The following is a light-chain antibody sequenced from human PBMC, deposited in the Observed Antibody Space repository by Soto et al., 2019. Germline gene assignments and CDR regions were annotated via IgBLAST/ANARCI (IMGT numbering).Light chain of an antibody. V-gene: IGLV2-8*01. CDR1: SSEVGGYNY. J-gene: IGLJ2*01. CDR2: EVS. CDR3: SSYAGSNNLV. Sequence: QSALTEPPSASGSPGQSVTISCTGTSSEVGGYNYVSWYQQHPGKAPKLMIYEVSKRPSGVPDRFSGSKSGNTASLTVPGLQAEDEADYYCSSYAGSNNLVFGGGTKVTVL.